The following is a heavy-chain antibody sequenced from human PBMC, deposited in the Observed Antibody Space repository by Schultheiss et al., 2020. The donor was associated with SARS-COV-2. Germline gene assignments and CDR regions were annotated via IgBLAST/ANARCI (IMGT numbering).Heavy chain of an antibody. CDR1: GFTVSSNY. Sequence: GGSLRLSCAASGFTVSSNYMSWVRQAPGKGLEWVSYISSSGSTIYYADSVKGRFTISRDNSKNTLYLQMNSLRAEDTAVYYCAREMTTVASWSYYYYMDVWGKGTTVTVSS. CDR2: ISSSGSTI. J-gene: IGHJ6*03. D-gene: IGHD4-23*01. CDR3: AREMTTVASWSYYYYMDV. V-gene: IGHV3-48*01.